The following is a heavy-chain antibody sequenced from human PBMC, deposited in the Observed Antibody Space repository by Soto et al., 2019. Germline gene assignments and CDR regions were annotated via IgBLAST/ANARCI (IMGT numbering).Heavy chain of an antibody. J-gene: IGHJ6*02. CDR3: ARSYVSGYYDSSGYRGTYYYYGMDV. D-gene: IGHD3-22*01. V-gene: IGHV5-51*01. CDR1: GYSFTIYW. CDR2: IYPGDSDT. Sequence: GESLKISCNGAGYSFTIYWIGWVRQMPGKGLEWMGIIYPGDSDTRYSPSLQGQVTISADKSISTAYLQWSSLKASDTAMYYCARSYVSGYYDSSGYRGTYYYYGMDVWGQGTTVTVSS.